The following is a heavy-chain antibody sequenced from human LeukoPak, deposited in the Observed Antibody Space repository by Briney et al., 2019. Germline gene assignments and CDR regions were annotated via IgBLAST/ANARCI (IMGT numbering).Heavy chain of an antibody. Sequence: SETLSLTCTVSGGSISSYYWSWIRQPPGKGLEWIGYIYYSGSTNYNPSLKSRVTISVDTSKNQSSLKLSSVTAADTAVYYCARIYKAVASYYYYMDVWGKGTTVTVSS. V-gene: IGHV4-59*01. CDR2: IYYSGST. D-gene: IGHD6-19*01. CDR3: ARIYKAVASYYYYMDV. J-gene: IGHJ6*03. CDR1: GGSISSYY.